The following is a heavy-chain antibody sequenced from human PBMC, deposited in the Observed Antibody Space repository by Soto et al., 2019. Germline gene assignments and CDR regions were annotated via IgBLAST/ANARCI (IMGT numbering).Heavy chain of an antibody. V-gene: IGHV3-7*03. Sequence: EVQLVESGGGLVQPGGSLRLSCAVSGFTFNRYWLTWVRQAPGKGLEWVANIKEDGSEKYYVDSVKGLFTTSRDNAKNSLYLQMNSLRAEDTAVYYCARIVSWRDYGDSIDYWGQGTLVTVSS. J-gene: IGHJ4*02. CDR2: IKEDGSEK. CDR1: GFTFNRYW. CDR3: ARIVSWRDYGDSIDY. D-gene: IGHD4-17*01.